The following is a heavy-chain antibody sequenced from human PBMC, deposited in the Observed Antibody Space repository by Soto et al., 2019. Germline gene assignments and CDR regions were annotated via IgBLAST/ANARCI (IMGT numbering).Heavy chain of an antibody. J-gene: IGHJ6*02. CDR3: ATGALLLCGDYYYGMDV. CDR1: GYTFSNND. V-gene: IGHV1-18*01. D-gene: IGHD2-21*01. Sequence: AGSVKVSCKASGYTFSNNDISWLRQAPGQGPEWMGWMNPNSANTNYAQKRQGRVTMTTDTSTSTAYMELRSLRSDDTAVYYRATGALLLCGDYYYGMDVWGQGTTVTVSS. CDR2: MNPNSANT.